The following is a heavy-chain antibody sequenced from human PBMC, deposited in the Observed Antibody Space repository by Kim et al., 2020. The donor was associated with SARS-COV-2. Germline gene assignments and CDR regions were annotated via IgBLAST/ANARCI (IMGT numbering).Heavy chain of an antibody. Sequence: YIFDANSLKGRFTISRDNAKNSLYLQMNSLRAEDTAMYYCARKVPSAQTDFWGQGTLVTVSS. CDR3: ARKVPSAQTDF. V-gene: IGHV3-21*01. D-gene: IGHD2-2*01. CDR2: YI. J-gene: IGHJ4*02.